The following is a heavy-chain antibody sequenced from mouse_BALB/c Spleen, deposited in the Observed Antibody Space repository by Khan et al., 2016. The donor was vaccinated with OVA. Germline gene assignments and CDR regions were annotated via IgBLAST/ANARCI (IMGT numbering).Heavy chain of an antibody. J-gene: IGHJ2*01. D-gene: IGHD1-1*01. Sequence: QVQLQQSGAELAKPGASVKMSCKASGYTFANYWMHWVKQRPGQGLVWIGYINPSTGYTDYNQKLKDKATLTADKSSSTAYMQLSCLTSEDSAVSCCSRLGASYGTTFGYWGQGTTLTVSS. V-gene: IGHV1-7*01. CDR1: GYTFANYW. CDR2: INPSTGYT. CDR3: SRLGASYGTTFGY.